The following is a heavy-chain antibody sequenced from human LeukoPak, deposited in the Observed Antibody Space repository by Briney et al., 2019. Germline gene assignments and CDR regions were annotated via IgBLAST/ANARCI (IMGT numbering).Heavy chain of an antibody. Sequence: PSETLSLTCTVSGGSISSYYWSWIRQPPGKGLEWIGYIYYSGDTKYNPSLQSRVTISVDTSKNQFSLKLNSVTAVDTAVYYCARGTITMIVVVDYWGQGTMVTVSS. CDR3: ARGTITMIVVVDY. CDR2: IYYSGDT. V-gene: IGHV4-59*01. CDR1: GGSISSYY. D-gene: IGHD3-22*01. J-gene: IGHJ4*02.